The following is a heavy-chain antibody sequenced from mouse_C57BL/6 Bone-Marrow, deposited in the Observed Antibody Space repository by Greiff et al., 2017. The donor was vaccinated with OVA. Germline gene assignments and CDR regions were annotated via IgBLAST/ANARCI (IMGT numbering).Heavy chain of an antibody. CDR3: ARRDGYDGVFDY. CDR2: FHPYNDDT. Sequence: VQLVESGAELVKPGASVKMSCKASGYTFTTYPIEWMKQNHGKSLEWIGNFHPYNDDTKYNEKFKGKATLTVEKSSSTVYLELSRLTSDDSAVYYCARRDGYDGVFDYWGQGTTLTVSS. J-gene: IGHJ2*01. CDR1: GYTFTTYP. D-gene: IGHD2-2*01. V-gene: IGHV1-47*01.